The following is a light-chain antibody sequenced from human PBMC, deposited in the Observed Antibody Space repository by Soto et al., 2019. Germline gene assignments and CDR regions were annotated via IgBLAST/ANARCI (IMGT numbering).Light chain of an antibody. CDR2: DAS. CDR3: QQRSNWPPLT. V-gene: IGKV3-11*01. CDR1: QSISNY. J-gene: IGKJ4*01. Sequence: EIVLTQSPATLSLSPGERATLSCRASQSISNYLGWYQQKPGQAPRLLIYDASNRATGIPARFSGSGSGTDFTLTISSLAPEDFAIYYCQQRSNWPPLTFGGGTKVEIK.